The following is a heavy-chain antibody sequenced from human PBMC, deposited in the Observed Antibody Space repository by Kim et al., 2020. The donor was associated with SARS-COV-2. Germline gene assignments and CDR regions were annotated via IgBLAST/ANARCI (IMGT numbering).Heavy chain of an antibody. D-gene: IGHD3-22*01. J-gene: IGHJ4*02. CDR1: GGSISSSSYY. CDR3: ARHVGRITMIVVVIREFLFDY. Sequence: SETLSLTCTVSGGSISSSSYYWGWIRQPPGKGLEWIGSIYYSGSTYYNPSLKSRVTISVDTSKNQFSLKLSSVTAADTAVYYCARHVGRITMIVVVIREFLFDYWGQGTLVTVSS. V-gene: IGHV4-39*01. CDR2: IYYSGST.